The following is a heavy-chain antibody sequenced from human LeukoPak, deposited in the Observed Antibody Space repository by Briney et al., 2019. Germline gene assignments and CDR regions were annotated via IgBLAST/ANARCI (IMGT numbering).Heavy chain of an antibody. CDR2: IGYGGADS. CDR3: AKGGSTVVTPYFDY. CDR1: GFTLSSYE. J-gene: IGHJ4*02. Sequence: GGSLRLSCTVSGFTLSSYEMTWFRQAPGKGLEWVSSIGYGGADSHYADSVKGRFTISRDNSKNTLYLQMNSLRAEDTAVYYCAKGGSTVVTPYFDYWGQGTLVTVSS. D-gene: IGHD4-23*01. V-gene: IGHV3-23*01.